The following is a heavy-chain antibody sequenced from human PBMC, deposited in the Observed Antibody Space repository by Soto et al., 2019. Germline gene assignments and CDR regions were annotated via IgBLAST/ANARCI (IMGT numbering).Heavy chain of an antibody. CDR3: ARAGYCSGGSCYSPYYYGMDV. CDR2: IYYSGST. CDR1: DGSISSGGYY. J-gene: IGHJ6*02. Sequence: SETLSLTCTVSDGSISSGGYYWSWIRQHPGKGLEWIGYIYYSGSTYYNPSLKSRVTISVDTSKNQFSLKLSSVTAADTAVYYCARAGYCSGGSCYSPYYYGMDVWGQGTTVTVS. D-gene: IGHD2-15*01. V-gene: IGHV4-31*03.